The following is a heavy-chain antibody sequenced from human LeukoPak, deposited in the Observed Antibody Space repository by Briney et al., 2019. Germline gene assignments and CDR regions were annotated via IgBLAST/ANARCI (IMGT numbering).Heavy chain of an antibody. CDR3: ARDENEYSSGWSYFDY. CDR1: GYTFTSYA. D-gene: IGHD6-19*01. CDR2: INAGNGNT. V-gene: IGHV1-3*01. Sequence: ASVKVSCKASGYTFTSYAMHWVRQAPGQRLEWMGWINAGNGNTKYSQKFQGRVTITRDTSASTAYMELSSLRSEDTAVYYCARDENEYSSGWSYFDYWGQGTLVIVSS. J-gene: IGHJ4*02.